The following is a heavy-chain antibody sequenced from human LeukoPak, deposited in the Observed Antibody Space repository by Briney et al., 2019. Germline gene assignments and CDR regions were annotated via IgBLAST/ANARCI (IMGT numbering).Heavy chain of an antibody. V-gene: IGHV4-34*01. J-gene: IGHJ5*02. CDR3: ARGVNHFWSGYFCFDP. CDR1: GGSFSGYY. CDR2: INHSGST. Sequence: SETLSLTCAVYGGSFSGYYWSWIRQPPGKGLEWIGEINHSGSTNYNPSLKSRVTISVDTSKNQFSLKLSSVTAADTAVYYCARGVNHFWSGYFCFDPWGQRTLVTVSS. D-gene: IGHD3-3*02.